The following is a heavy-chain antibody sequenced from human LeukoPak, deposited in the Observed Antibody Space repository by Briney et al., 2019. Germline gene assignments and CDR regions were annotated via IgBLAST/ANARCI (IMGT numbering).Heavy chain of an antibody. CDR2: ISSSGSPI. CDR3: ARGWFDL. CDR1: GFTLSNYE. Sequence: PGGSLRLSCAASGFTLSNYEMNWVRRSPGKGLEWLSYISSSGSPIFEAGSVKGRFTISRDNVNNLLYLQMNSLRDEDTSVYYCARGWFDLWGQGTLVTVSS. J-gene: IGHJ5*02. V-gene: IGHV3-48*03.